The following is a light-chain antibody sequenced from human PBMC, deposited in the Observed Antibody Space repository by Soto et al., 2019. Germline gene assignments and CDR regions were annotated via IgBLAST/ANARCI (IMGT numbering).Light chain of an antibody. CDR2: EGS. CDR1: SSDVGSYNL. CDR3: WSYAGSSTFYVV. Sequence: QSALTQPASVSGSPGQSITISCTGTSSDVGSYNLVSWYQQHPGKAPKLMIYEGSKRPSGVSNRFSGSKSGNTASLTISGLQAEDEADYYCWSYAGSSTFYVVFGGGTQLTVL. J-gene: IGLJ2*01. V-gene: IGLV2-23*03.